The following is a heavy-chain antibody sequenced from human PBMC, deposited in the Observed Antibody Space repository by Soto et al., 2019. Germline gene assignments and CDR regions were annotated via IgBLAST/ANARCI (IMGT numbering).Heavy chain of an antibody. J-gene: IGHJ3*02. Sequence: SVKVSCKASVGTFSSYTISWVRQAPGQGLEWMGRIIPILDIANYAQKFQGRVTITADKSTSTAYMELSSLRSEDTAVYYCASLAPGIAVAADAFDIWGQGTMVTVSS. CDR1: VGTFSSYT. CDR2: IIPILDIA. V-gene: IGHV1-69*02. D-gene: IGHD6-13*01. CDR3: ASLAPGIAVAADAFDI.